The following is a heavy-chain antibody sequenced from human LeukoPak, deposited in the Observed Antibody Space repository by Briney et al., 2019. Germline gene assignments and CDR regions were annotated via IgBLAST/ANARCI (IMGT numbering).Heavy chain of an antibody. CDR2: INPNSGGT. CDR3: ARGLGSSWYIRLYYMDV. CDR1: GYTFTGYY. V-gene: IGHV1-2*02. D-gene: IGHD6-13*01. Sequence: ASVKVSCKASGYTFTGYYMHWVRQAPGQGLEWMGWINPNSGGTNYAQKFQGRATMTRDTSISTAYMELSRLRSDDTAVYYCARGLGSSWYIRLYYMDVWGKGTTVTVSS. J-gene: IGHJ6*03.